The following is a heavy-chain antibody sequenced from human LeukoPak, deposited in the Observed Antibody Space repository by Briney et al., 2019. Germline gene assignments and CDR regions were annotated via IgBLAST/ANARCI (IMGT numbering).Heavy chain of an antibody. CDR2: INSDGSDI. V-gene: IGHV3-74*01. CDR1: EFTFSVFW. Sequence: PGEPLRLSCAASEFTFSVFWMHWVRQAPGQGLVWVSRINSDGSDIRYADSVKGRFTISRDNAKNTLYLQMNSQRAEDTAVYYCARERRSSGWYDAFDMRGQGTMVTVSS. J-gene: IGHJ3*02. CDR3: ARERRSSGWYDAFDM. D-gene: IGHD6-19*01.